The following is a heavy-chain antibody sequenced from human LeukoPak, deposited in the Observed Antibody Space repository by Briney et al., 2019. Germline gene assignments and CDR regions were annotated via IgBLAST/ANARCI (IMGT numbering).Heavy chain of an antibody. J-gene: IGHJ4*02. CDR2: ITGSGGTT. V-gene: IGHV3-23*01. D-gene: IGHD3-16*02. Sequence: GGSLRLSCEASGFTFSSSAMSWVRQAPGKGLEWVSAITGSGGTTYYADSVKGRFTISRDNSKNTLYLQMNSLRAEDTAVYYCASTEGTSTYSAWGSYRLDYCGPGTLVTVSS. CDR1: GFTFSSSA. CDR3: ASTEGTSTYSAWGSYRLDY.